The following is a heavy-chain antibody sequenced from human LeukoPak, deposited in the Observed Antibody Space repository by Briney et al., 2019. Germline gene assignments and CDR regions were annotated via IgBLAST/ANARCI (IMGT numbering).Heavy chain of an antibody. D-gene: IGHD1-26*01. CDR1: GFTFSSYS. CDR3: ARERWELLDGAFDI. Sequence: PGGSLRLSCDASGFTFSSYSMNWVRQAPGKGLEWVSSISSSSSYIYYADSVKGRFTISRDNAKNSLYLQMNSLRAEDTAVYYCARERWELLDGAFDIWGQGTMVTVSS. J-gene: IGHJ3*02. V-gene: IGHV3-21*01. CDR2: ISSSSSYI.